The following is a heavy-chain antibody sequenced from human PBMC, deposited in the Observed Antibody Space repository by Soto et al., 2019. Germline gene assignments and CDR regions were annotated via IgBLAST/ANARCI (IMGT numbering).Heavy chain of an antibody. CDR2: IYYSGNS. CDR1: GASITSDGYY. Sequence: PLETLSLTCSVSGASITSDGYYWSWIRQFPGKGLEWIGHIYYSGNSYYNLSLGSRLLISVDTSKNQFSLKLSSVTAADTAVYYCARTVGSGSPDFDYWGQGILVTVSS. CDR3: ARTVGSGSPDFDY. V-gene: IGHV4-31*03. J-gene: IGHJ4*02. D-gene: IGHD3-10*01.